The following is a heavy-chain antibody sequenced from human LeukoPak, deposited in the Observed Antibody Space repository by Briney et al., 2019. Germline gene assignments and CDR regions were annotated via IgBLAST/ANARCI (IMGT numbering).Heavy chain of an antibody. CDR2: IYHSGST. Sequence: SETLSLTCAVSSASISSSKWWSWVRQPPGKGLEWIGEIYHSGSTNYNLSLKSRVTISVDKSKNQFSLKLSSVTAADTAVYFCARSADSVITRGAFDIWGQGTMVTVSS. V-gene: IGHV4-4*02. D-gene: IGHD3-22*01. CDR3: ARSADSVITRGAFDI. CDR1: SASISSSKW. J-gene: IGHJ3*02.